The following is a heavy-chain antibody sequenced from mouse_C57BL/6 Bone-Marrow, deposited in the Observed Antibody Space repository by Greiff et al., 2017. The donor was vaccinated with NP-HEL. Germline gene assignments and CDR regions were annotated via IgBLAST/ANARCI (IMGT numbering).Heavy chain of an antibody. CDR2: IYPGDGDT. Sequence: QVQLQQSGPELVKPGASVKISCKASGYAFSSSWMNWVKQRPGKGLEWIGRIYPGDGDTNYNGKFKGKATLTADKSSSTAYMQLSSLTSEDSAVYFCARSWYDYAHWYFDVWGTGTTVTVSS. CDR3: ARSWYDYAHWYFDV. D-gene: IGHD2-4*01. V-gene: IGHV1-82*01. J-gene: IGHJ1*03. CDR1: GYAFSSSW.